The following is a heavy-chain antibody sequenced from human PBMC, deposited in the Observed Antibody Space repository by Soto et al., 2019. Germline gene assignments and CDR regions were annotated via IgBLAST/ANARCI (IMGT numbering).Heavy chain of an antibody. V-gene: IGHV3-7*01. Sequence: EVQLVEYGGGLVQPGGSLRLSCVVSGLTFSKYWMSWVRQAPGKGLEWVANINQDGSESYYVDSVKGRFTISRDNAKNSLYLQMTSLRAEDTAGYYCARPARECSSPGCATWGQGTLVTVSS. CDR2: INQDGSES. CDR3: ARPARECSSPGCAT. D-gene: IGHD2-2*01. J-gene: IGHJ5*02. CDR1: GLTFSKYW.